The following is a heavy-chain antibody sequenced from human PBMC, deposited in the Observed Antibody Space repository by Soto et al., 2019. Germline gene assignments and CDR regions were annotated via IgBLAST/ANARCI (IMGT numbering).Heavy chain of an antibody. CDR1: GFIFSMYS. CDR3: ARDHLILPAHDFFYGSDV. Sequence: DVKLVESGGGMVQPGDSLRLSCEVSGFIFSMYSTSWVRQTPGKGLEWVAKIPQDGVDGHYADAVKGRFTISRDNGKNSLYLQMNNLRAEDTAVYYCARDHLILPAHDFFYGSDVWGRGATVTVSS. D-gene: IGHD2-21*02. V-gene: IGHV3-7*03. CDR2: IPQDGVDG. J-gene: IGHJ6*02.